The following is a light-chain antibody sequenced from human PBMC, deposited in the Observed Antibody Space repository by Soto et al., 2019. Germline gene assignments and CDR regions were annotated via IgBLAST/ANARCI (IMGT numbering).Light chain of an antibody. Sequence: QPVLTQPPSASASPGASVTLTCTLSSGYSNYKVDWYQQRPGKGPRFVMRVGTGGIVGSKGDGIPDRFSVLGSGLNRYLTINNIQEEDESDYYCGADHGGGSNFVYVFGTGTKLTVL. J-gene: IGLJ1*01. V-gene: IGLV9-49*01. CDR2: VGTGGIVG. CDR1: SGYSNYK. CDR3: GADHGGGSNFVYV.